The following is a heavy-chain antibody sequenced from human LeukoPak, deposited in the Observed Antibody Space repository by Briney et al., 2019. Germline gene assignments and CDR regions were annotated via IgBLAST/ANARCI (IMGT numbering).Heavy chain of an antibody. J-gene: IGHJ3*02. CDR3: AREKAAADDAFDI. CDR1: GYTFTSYY. CDR2: INPSGGST. D-gene: IGHD6-13*01. V-gene: IGHV1-46*01. Sequence: GASVKVSCKASGYTFTSYYMYWVRQAPGQGLEWMGIINPSGGSTSYAQKFQGRVTMTRDTSISTAYMELSRLRSDDTAVYYCAREKAAADDAFDIWGQGTMVTVSS.